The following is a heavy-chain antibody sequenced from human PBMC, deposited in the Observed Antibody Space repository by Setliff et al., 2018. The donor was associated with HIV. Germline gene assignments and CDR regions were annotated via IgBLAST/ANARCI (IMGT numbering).Heavy chain of an antibody. CDR3: ARNFGLSPSGKYYYYYGMDI. CDR2: VNPDSGDA. J-gene: IGHJ6*02. Sequence: ASVKVSCKASGYTFTGHYLHWVRQAPGQGLEWLGWVNPDSGDAIYAQNFQGRVTMTRDTSINAAYMELRGLRSDDTAVYYCARNFGLSPSGKYYYYYGMDIWGQGTTVTVSS. D-gene: IGHD3-10*01. V-gene: IGHV1-2*02. CDR1: GYTFTGHY.